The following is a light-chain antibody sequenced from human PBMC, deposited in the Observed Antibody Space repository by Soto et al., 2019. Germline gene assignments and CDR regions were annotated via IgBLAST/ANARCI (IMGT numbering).Light chain of an antibody. CDR2: DDT. CDR1: STENGDNH. Sequence: QSVLTQPPSVSSAPGQKVTISRPGNSTENGDNHVSWYQHLPGTAPNLLIYDDTKRPSGIPDRFSGSKSGTSATLGITGLQIGDEADYYCGTWNAILGTKVFGTGTKVTVL. J-gene: IGLJ1*01. CDR3: GTWNAILGTKV. V-gene: IGLV1-51*01.